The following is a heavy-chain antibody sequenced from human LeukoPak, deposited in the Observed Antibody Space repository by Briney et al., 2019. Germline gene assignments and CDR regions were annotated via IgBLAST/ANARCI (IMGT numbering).Heavy chain of an antibody. D-gene: IGHD6-13*01. CDR2: IYYSGST. CDR3: ASLKQQLDGPY. CDR1: GGSISSSSYY. Sequence: SETLSLTCTVSGGSISSSSYYWGWIRQPPGKGLEWIGSIYYSGSTYYNPSLKSRVTISVDTSKNQFSLKLSSVTAADTAVYYCASLKQQLDGPYWGQGTLVTVSS. J-gene: IGHJ4*02. V-gene: IGHV4-39*07.